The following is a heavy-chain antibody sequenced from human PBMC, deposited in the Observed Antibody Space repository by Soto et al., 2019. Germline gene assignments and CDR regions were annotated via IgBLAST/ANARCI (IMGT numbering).Heavy chain of an antibody. J-gene: IGHJ4*02. CDR1: GYSISSSNW. V-gene: IGHV4-28*01. CDR3: ARREIQGPIDY. Sequence: PSETLSLSCAVSGYSISSSNWWGWIRQPPGKGLEWIGYIYYSGTTYYNPSLKSRVTTSVDTSKNQFSLKLTSVTAVDTAVYYCARREIQGPIDYWGQATLVTVSS. CDR2: IYYSGTT. D-gene: IGHD1-26*01.